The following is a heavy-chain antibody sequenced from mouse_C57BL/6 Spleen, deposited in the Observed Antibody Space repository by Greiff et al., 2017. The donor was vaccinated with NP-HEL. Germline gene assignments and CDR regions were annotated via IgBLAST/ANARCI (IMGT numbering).Heavy chain of an antibody. J-gene: IGHJ2*01. D-gene: IGHD1-1*02. CDR2: IDPSDSYT. CDR1: GYTFTSYW. V-gene: IGHV1-69*01. Sequence: VQLQQPGAELVMPGASVKLSCKASGYTFTSYWMHWVKQRPGQGLEWIGEIDPSDSYTNYNQKFKGKSTLTVDKSSSTAYMQLSSLTSEDSAVYYGARDMGVGGFFDYWGQGTTLTVSS. CDR3: ARDMGVGGFFDY.